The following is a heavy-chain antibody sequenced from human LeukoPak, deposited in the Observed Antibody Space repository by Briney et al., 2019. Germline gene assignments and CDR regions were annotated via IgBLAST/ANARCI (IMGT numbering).Heavy chain of an antibody. Sequence: GGSLRLSCAASGFTFSSYAMSWVRQAPGKGLEWVSVITRNGDYPYYADSVKGRFTFSRDNSKNTLWLQMNSLRAEDTAVYYCARGTIGAYHYFDSWGQGTLVTVSS. CDR3: ARGTIGAYHYFDS. J-gene: IGHJ4*02. D-gene: IGHD5-12*01. V-gene: IGHV3-23*01. CDR1: GFTFSSYA. CDR2: ITRNGDYP.